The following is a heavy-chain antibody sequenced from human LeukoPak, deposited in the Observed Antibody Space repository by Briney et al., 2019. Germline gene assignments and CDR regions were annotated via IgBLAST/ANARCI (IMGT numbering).Heavy chain of an antibody. V-gene: IGHV4-39*01. CDR2: MYYDEHT. CDR3: VRYRSTSYRFDN. D-gene: IGHD6-19*01. J-gene: IGHJ4*02. Sequence: SETLSLTCTVSGDSFSGSPYSWGWIRQPPGKGLEWIAYMYYDEHTYYNPSLKSRVTISVDTSKKQFSLNLSSVTAADTAIYYCVRYRSTSYRFDNWGQGTLVTVSS. CDR1: GDSFSGSPYS.